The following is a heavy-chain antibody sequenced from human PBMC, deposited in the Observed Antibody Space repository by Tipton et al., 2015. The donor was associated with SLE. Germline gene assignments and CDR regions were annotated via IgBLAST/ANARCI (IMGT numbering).Heavy chain of an antibody. D-gene: IGHD3-22*01. CDR2: ISYDGSNK. V-gene: IGHV3-30-3*01. CDR1: GFTFSSYA. Sequence: RSLRLSCAASGFTFSSYAMHWVRQAPGKGLEWVAVISYDGSNKYYADSVKGRFTISRDNSKNTLYLQMNSLRAEDTAVYYCARDPYYYDSSGDYWGQGTLVTVSS. J-gene: IGHJ4*02. CDR3: ARDPYYYDSSGDY.